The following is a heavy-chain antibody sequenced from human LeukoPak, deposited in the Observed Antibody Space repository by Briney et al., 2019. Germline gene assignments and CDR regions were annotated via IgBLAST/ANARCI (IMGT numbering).Heavy chain of an antibody. J-gene: IGHJ1*01. CDR2: IKGSGGST. CDR3: AKSVSGYLEYFQH. V-gene: IGHV3-23*01. CDR1: GFTFSSYA. Sequence: PGGSLRLSCAASGFTFSSYAMSWVRQAPGKGLEWVSSIKGSGGSTYYADSVKGRFTISRDNSKNTLYLQMNSLRAGDTAVYYCAKSVSGYLEYFQHWGQGTLVTVSS. D-gene: IGHD5-12*01.